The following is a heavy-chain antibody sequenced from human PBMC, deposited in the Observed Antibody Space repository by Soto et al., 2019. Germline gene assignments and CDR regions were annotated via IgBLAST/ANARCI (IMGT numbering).Heavy chain of an antibody. CDR3: ARTNYGGKVGPSP. J-gene: IGHJ5*02. D-gene: IGHD4-17*01. Sequence: PSETLSLTCAVYGGSFSGYYWSWIRQPPGKGLEWIGEINHSGSTSYNPSLKSRVTISVDTSKNQFSLKLSSVTAADAAVYYCARTNYGGKVGPSPWGQGTLVTVSS. V-gene: IGHV4-34*01. CDR1: GGSFSGYY. CDR2: INHSGST.